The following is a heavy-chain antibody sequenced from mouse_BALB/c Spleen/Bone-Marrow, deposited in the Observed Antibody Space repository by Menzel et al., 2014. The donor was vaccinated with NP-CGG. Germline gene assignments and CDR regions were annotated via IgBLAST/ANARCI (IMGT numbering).Heavy chain of an antibody. Sequence: QVQLQQSGAELVRPGASVKLSCKASGNTFTNYWMSWVKQRPEQGLEWIGRIDLDDSETHYNQKFKDKAILTVDKSSSTAYMQLSSLTSEDSAVYYCVHFGFAYWGQGTLVTVSA. V-gene: IGHV1-52*01. CDR2: IDLDDSET. J-gene: IGHJ3*01. CDR1: GNTFTNYW. CDR3: VHFGFAY.